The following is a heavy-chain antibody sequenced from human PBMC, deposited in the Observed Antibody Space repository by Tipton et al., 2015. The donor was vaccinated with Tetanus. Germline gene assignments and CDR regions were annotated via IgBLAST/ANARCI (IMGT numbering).Heavy chain of an antibody. CDR1: GGSFSNYF. CDR3: ASLPKHWLAPRGAP. Sequence: TLSLTCAVYGGSFSNYFWRWIRQPPGKGLEWIGEISPSGNTNYNPSLKSRVTISADTSRNQFSLTLSSVTAADTAVYYCASLPKHWLAPRGAPWGQGTQVTVSS. V-gene: IGHV4-34*01. D-gene: IGHD6-19*01. CDR2: ISPSGNT. J-gene: IGHJ5*02.